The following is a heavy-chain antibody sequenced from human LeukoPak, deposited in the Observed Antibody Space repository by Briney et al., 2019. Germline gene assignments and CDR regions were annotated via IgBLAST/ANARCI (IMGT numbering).Heavy chain of an antibody. CDR1: GFTFSSYD. V-gene: IGHV3-23*01. CDR2: IRHSGDKT. CDR3: ATGYYYGSGRLGDY. D-gene: IGHD3-10*01. J-gene: IGHJ4*02. Sequence: GGSLRLSCAVSGFTFSSYDMTWVRQAPGKGLEWVSSIRHSGDKTYYADSVKGRFTISRDNSKNTLYLQMNSLRAEDTAVYYCATGYYYGSGRLGDYWGQGTLVTVSS.